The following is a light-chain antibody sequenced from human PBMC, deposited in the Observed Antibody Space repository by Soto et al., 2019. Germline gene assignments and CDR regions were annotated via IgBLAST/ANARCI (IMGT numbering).Light chain of an antibody. J-gene: IGLJ1*01. V-gene: IGLV2-14*01. Sequence: QSALTQPASVSGSPGQSIAISCTGTSSDVGGYDYVSWYQQQPDKAPKLMIYEVTKRPSGVSNRFSGAKSGNTASLTISGLQAEDEADYYCSSHPGGSTRVFGTGTKVTV. CDR2: EVT. CDR1: SSDVGGYDY. CDR3: SSHPGGSTRV.